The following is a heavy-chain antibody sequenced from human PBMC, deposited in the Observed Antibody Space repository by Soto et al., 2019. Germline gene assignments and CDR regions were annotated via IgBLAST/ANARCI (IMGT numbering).Heavy chain of an antibody. D-gene: IGHD4-17*01. CDR2: IYWDDDK. V-gene: IGHV2-5*02. J-gene: IGHJ4*02. Sequence: QITLKESGPTLVKPTQTLTLTCTFSGFSLSTSGVGVGWIRQPPGKALQWLALIYWDDDKRYSPSLKSRLIITKDTSKNQVVLTMTNMDPVETATYYCAHLNHGDYVFDYWGQGTLVTVSS. CDR1: GFSLSTSGVG. CDR3: AHLNHGDYVFDY.